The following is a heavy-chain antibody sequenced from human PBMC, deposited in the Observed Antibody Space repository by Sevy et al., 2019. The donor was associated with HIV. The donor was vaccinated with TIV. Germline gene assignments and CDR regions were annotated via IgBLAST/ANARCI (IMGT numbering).Heavy chain of an antibody. V-gene: IGHV3-23*01. CDR1: GITFGSYA. Sequence: GGSLRLSCAASGITFGSYAMSWVRQAPGKGLEWVSGISAGGGRTYHADSVKGRFTMSGDKSKNTLYLQMNSLTAEDTAVYYCASLLTEDPFDIWGQGTMVTVSS. CDR3: ASLLTEDPFDI. J-gene: IGHJ3*02. D-gene: IGHD3-10*01. CDR2: ISAGGGRT.